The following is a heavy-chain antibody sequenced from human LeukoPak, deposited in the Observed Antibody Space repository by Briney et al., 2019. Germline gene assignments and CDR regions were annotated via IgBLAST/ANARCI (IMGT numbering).Heavy chain of an antibody. CDR3: ARDFGTPETYFDY. D-gene: IGHD3-16*01. V-gene: IGHV3-33*01. CDR2: IWYDGSSE. J-gene: IGHJ4*02. CDR1: GVTLSSYA. Sequence: GRSLRLSCAASGVTLSSYAMHWVRQAPGKGLEWVAVIWYDGSSEYYADSVKGRFTISRDHSKNTLYLQMNSLRAEDTAVYYCARDFGTPETYFDYWGQGTLVTVSP.